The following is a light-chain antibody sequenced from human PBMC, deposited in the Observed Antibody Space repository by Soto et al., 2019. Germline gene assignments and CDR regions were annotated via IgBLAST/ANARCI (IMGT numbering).Light chain of an antibody. J-gene: IGLJ1*01. CDR3: SSYTSSSTPIV. Sequence: QSVLTQPASVSGSPGQSMTISCTGTSSDVGGYNYVSWYQQHPGKAPKLMIYDVSNRPSGVSNRFSGSKFGNTASLTISGLQAEDEADYYCSSYTSSSTPIVFGTGTKVTVL. V-gene: IGLV2-14*01. CDR2: DVS. CDR1: SSDVGGYNY.